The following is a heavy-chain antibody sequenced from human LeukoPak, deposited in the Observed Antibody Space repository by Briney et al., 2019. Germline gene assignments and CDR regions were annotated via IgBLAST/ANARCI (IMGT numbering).Heavy chain of an antibody. CDR3: ARQLVEEAIGI. CDR2: IYPGDSDT. J-gene: IGHJ3*02. CDR1: GSRFTSYW. Sequence: GGSLKISCKGSGSRFTSYWIGWVRQMPGKGLEWMGIIYPGDSDTRYSPSFQGQVTISADKSISTAYLQWSSLKASDTAMYYCARQLVEEAIGIWGQGTMVTVSS. V-gene: IGHV5-51*01. D-gene: IGHD1-26*01.